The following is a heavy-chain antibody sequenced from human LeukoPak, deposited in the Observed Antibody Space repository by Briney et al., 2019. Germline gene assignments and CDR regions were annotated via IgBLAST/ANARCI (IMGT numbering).Heavy chain of an antibody. V-gene: IGHV1-18*01. CDR3: ARVKGYCSSTSCARGGNWFDP. D-gene: IGHD2-2*01. Sequence: ASVKVSCKASGYTFTSYGISWVRQAPGQGLEWMGWISAYNGNTNYAQKLQGRVTMTTDTSTSTAYMELRSLRSDDTAVYYCARVKGYCSSTSCARGGNWFDPWGQGTLVTVSS. CDR1: GYTFTSYG. CDR2: ISAYNGNT. J-gene: IGHJ5*02.